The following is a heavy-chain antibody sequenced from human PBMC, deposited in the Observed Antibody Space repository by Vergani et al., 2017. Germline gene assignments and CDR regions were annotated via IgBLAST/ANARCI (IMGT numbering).Heavy chain of an antibody. V-gene: IGHV3-30*02. CDR1: GFTLSNYD. CDR3: SKHFSGWGIDY. D-gene: IGHD6-19*01. J-gene: IGHJ4*02. CDR2: IQIDGSNQ. Sequence: QVQLVESVGGVVQQGGSLSLSCATSGFTLSNYDMQWLCQGPGKGLEFVAFIQIDGSNQYYADSVKDRFTHSRDFSKNQLYLQMNSQRTDDKATDYYSKHFSGWGIDYWGQGTQVIVSS.